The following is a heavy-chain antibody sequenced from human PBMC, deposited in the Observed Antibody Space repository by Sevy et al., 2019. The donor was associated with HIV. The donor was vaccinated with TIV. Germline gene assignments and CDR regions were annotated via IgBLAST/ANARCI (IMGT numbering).Heavy chain of an antibody. D-gene: IGHD1-1*01. J-gene: IGHJ1*01. CDR2: ISYDGSNK. CDR1: GFTFSSCS. V-gene: IGHV3-30-3*01. Sequence: GGPLRLSCAASGFTFSSCSMHWVRQAPGKGLEWVATISYDGSNKHYADSVKGRFTIARDNSKNSLYLQMNSLRAEDTAVYYCALERLSSNVAEYFQNWGQGTLVTVSS. CDR3: ALERLSSNVAEYFQN.